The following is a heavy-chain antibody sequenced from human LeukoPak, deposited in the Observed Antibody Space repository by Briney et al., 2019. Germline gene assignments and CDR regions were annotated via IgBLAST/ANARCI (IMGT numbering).Heavy chain of an antibody. J-gene: IGHJ4*02. D-gene: IGHD3-10*01. CDR1: GFTFSSYA. CDR3: ARDQGPDYYGSGSYDY. V-gene: IGHV3-23*01. Sequence: GGSLRLSCAASGFTFSSYAMSWVRQAPGKGLEWVSAISGSGGSTYYADSVKGRFTISRDNSKNTLYLQMNSLRAEDTAVYYCARDQGPDYYGSGSYDYWGQGTLVTVSS. CDR2: ISGSGGST.